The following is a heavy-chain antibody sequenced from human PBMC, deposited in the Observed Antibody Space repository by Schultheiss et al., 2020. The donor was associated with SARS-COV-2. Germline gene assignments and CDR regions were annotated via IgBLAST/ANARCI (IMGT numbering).Heavy chain of an antibody. Sequence: ASVKVSCKASGYTFTGYYMHWVRQAPGQGLEWMGWINPNSGNTGYAQKFQGRVTMTRNTSISTAYMELSRLRSDDTAVYYCARGRQWLDDAFDIWGQGTMVTVSS. CDR3: ARGRQWLDDAFDI. V-gene: IGHV1-8*02. CDR2: INPNSGNT. D-gene: IGHD6-19*01. J-gene: IGHJ3*02. CDR1: GYTFTGYY.